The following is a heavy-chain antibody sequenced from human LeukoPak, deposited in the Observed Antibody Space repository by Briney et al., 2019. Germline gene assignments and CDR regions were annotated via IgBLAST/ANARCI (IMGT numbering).Heavy chain of an antibody. Sequence: GGSLRLSCAASGFTFSHYSMNWVRQAPGKGLEWVSSISSSSSYIYYADSVKGRFTISRDNAKNSLYLQMSSLRAEDTAVYYCAAAYNYGFYYFDYWGQGTLFTVSS. D-gene: IGHD5-18*01. CDR1: GFTFSHYS. CDR2: ISSSSSYI. V-gene: IGHV3-21*01. J-gene: IGHJ4*02. CDR3: AAAYNYGFYYFDY.